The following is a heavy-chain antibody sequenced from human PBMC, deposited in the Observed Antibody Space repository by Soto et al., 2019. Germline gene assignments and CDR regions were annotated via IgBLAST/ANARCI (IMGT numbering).Heavy chain of an antibody. CDR3: ARLYYDSSGYYPELDY. J-gene: IGHJ4*02. CDR2: IYYSGST. V-gene: IGHV4-59*01. Sequence: PSETLSLTCTVSGGSISSYYWGWIRQPPGKGLEWIGYIYYSGSTNYNPSLKSRVTISVDTSKNQFSLKLSSVTAADTAVYYCARLYYDSSGYYPELDYWGQGTLVTVSS. CDR1: GGSISSYY. D-gene: IGHD3-22*01.